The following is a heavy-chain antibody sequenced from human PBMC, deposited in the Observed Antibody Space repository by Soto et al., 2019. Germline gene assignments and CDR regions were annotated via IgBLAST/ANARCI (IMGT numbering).Heavy chain of an antibody. Sequence: QVQLVQSGAEVKKPGSSVKVSCKASGGTFSSYTISWVRQAPGQGLEWMGRIIPILGIANYAQKFQGRVTITADKSTSTAYMELSSLRSEDTAVYYGAGLMSSGYYYGMDVWGQGTTGTVSS. D-gene: IGHD3-10*01. CDR1: GGTFSSYT. J-gene: IGHJ6*02. CDR3: AGLMSSGYYYGMDV. CDR2: IIPILGIA. V-gene: IGHV1-69*02.